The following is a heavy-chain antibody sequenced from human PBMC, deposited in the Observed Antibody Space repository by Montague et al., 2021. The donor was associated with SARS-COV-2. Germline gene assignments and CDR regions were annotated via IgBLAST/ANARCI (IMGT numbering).Heavy chain of an antibody. Sequence: TLSLTCTVSGGSISSGSYFWSWIRQPAGKGLEWIGRLYTSGSTNYNPSLKSRVTISVDTSKNQFSLKLSSVTAADTAMYYCARDAGIAATGLNWFDPWGQGTLVTVSS. CDR3: ARDAGIAATGLNWFDP. V-gene: IGHV4-61*02. CDR2: LYTSGST. J-gene: IGHJ5*02. D-gene: IGHD6-13*01. CDR1: GGSISSGSYF.